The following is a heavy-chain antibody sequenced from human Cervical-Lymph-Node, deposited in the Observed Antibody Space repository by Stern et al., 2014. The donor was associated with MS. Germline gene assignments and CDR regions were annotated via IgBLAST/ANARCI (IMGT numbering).Heavy chain of an antibody. V-gene: IGHV1-2*02. CDR3: AKVAWELLGAFDI. CDR1: GYTFIDYY. CDR2: INPSTGAT. Sequence: VQLLESGAEVKKPGASVTVSCKASGYTFIDYYIHWGRQAPGQGFEWLGWINPSTGATNYGQKFQGRVTMTRDTSINTAYVELRRLRSDDTAVYFCAKVAWELLGAFDIWGQGTLITVSS. J-gene: IGHJ3*02. D-gene: IGHD2-15*01.